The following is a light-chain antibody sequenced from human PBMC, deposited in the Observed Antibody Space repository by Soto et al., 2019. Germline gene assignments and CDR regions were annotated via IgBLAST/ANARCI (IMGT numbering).Light chain of an antibody. V-gene: IGKV3-15*01. Sequence: IKMTQFQATLSVFPGEKTTLSCRASQSVSSNLAWYQQKPGQAPRLLIYGASTRATGIPARFSGSGSGTEFTLTISSLQSEDFAVYYCQQYNNWPRTFGQGTKVDI. CDR1: QSVSSN. CDR3: QQYNNWPRT. J-gene: IGKJ1*01. CDR2: GAS.